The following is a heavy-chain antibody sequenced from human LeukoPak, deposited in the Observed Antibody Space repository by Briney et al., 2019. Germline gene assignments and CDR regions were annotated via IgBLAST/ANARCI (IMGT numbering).Heavy chain of an antibody. Sequence: PSETLSLTCAVYGGSFSGYYWSWIRQPPGKGLEWIGEINHSGSTNYNPSLKSRVTISVDTSKNQFSLKLSSVTAADTAVYYCASGRYCSSTSCYTSWFDPWGQGTLVTVSS. D-gene: IGHD2-2*02. CDR1: GGSFSGYY. CDR3: ASGRYCSSTSCYTSWFDP. CDR2: INHSGST. J-gene: IGHJ5*02. V-gene: IGHV4-34*01.